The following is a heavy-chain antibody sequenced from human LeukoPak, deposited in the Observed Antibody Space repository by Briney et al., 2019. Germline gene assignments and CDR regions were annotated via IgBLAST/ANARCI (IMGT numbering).Heavy chain of an antibody. CDR3: ARVGDPTDYYYYYMDV. V-gene: IGHV1-18*01. J-gene: IGHJ6*03. CDR2: ISAYNGNT. Sequence: ASVKVSCKASGYTFTSYGISWVRQAPGQGLEWMGWISAYNGNTSYAQKLQGRVTMTTDTSTSTAYMELRSLRSDDTAVYYCARVGDPTDYYYYYMDVWGKGTTVTISS. D-gene: IGHD4-17*01. CDR1: GYTFTSYG.